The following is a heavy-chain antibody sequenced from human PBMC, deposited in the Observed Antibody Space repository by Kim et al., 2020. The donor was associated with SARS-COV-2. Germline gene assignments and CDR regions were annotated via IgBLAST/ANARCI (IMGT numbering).Heavy chain of an antibody. J-gene: IGHJ4*02. Sequence: SETLSLTCAVYGGSFSGYYWSWICQPPGKGLEWIGEINHSGSTNYNPSLKSRVTISVDTSKNQFSLKLSSVTAADTAVYYCARGGGKGKYRNLDYWGQGTLVTVSS. CDR2: INHSGST. D-gene: IGHD2-15*01. CDR3: ARGGGKGKYRNLDY. V-gene: IGHV4-34*01. CDR1: GGSFSGYY.